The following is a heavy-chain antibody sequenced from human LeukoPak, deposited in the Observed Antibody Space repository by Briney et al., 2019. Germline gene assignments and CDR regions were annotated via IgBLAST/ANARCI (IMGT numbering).Heavy chain of an antibody. CDR1: GFTFDDYG. CDR2: INWNGGST. J-gene: IGHJ4*02. D-gene: IGHD1-26*01. V-gene: IGHV3-20*04. Sequence: GGSLRLSCAASGFTFDDYGMSWVRQAPGKGLEWASGINWNGGSTGYADSVKGRFTISRDNSKNTLYLQMNSLRAEDTAVYYCARSGGLSGSYWNFDYWGQGTLVTVSS. CDR3: ARSGGLSGSYWNFDY.